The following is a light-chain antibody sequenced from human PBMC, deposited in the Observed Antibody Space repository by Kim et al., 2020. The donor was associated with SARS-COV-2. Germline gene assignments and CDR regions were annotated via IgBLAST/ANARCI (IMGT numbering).Light chain of an antibody. CDR3: QQYYSSPIT. Sequence: DIVMTQSPDSLAVSLCERATINCKSSQSLLYTSNNKNYMAWYQQKPGQPPLLLIYWASTRHSGVPDRFSGSGSGTDFTLTISSLQAEDVAVYYCQQYYSSPITFGQGTRLEIK. J-gene: IGKJ5*01. V-gene: IGKV4-1*01. CDR1: QSLLYTSNNKNY. CDR2: WAS.